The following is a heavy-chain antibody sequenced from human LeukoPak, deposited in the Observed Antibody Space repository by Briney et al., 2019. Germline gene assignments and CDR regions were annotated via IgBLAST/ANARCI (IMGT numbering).Heavy chain of an antibody. V-gene: IGHV3-43*02. Sequence: GGSLRLSCVASGLTFHDYAMHWVRQAPGKGLEWVSLISADGGSTFYADSVRGRFSISRDNSKNSLYLQMNSLRTEDTAMYYCSKESGKFDYWGQGTLVAVSS. CDR3: SKESGKFDY. J-gene: IGHJ4*02. CDR1: GLTFHDYA. CDR2: ISADGGST.